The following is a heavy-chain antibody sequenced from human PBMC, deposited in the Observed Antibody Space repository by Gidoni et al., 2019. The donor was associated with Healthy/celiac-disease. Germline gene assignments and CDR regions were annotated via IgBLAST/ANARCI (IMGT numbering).Heavy chain of an antibody. Sequence: EVQLVESGGGLVQPGGSLRLSCAASGFTFSSYEMNWVRQAPGKGLEWVSYISSSGSTIYYADSVKGRFTISRDNAKNSLYLQMNSLRAEDTAVYYCARGGFDGYSYDPADYWGQGTLVTVSS. D-gene: IGHD5-18*01. CDR3: ARGGFDGYSYDPADY. CDR1: GFTFSSYE. CDR2: ISSSGSTI. J-gene: IGHJ4*02. V-gene: IGHV3-48*03.